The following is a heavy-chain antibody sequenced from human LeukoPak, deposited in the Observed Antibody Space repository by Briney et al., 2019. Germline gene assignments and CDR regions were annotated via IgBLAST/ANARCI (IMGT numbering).Heavy chain of an antibody. V-gene: IGHV3-23*01. CDR1: GFTSSDSA. Sequence: TGGSLRLSCAASGFTSSDSAVSWVRHSPGEGLKWVSSISDTGGRTYYADSVKGRFTVTRDNSRNTVNLQMNSLTAGDTARYYCAKGGQDFDFWRFDLWGQGILVIVSS. CDR2: ISDTGGRT. D-gene: IGHD3-3*01. J-gene: IGHJ5*02. CDR3: AKGGQDFDFWRFDL.